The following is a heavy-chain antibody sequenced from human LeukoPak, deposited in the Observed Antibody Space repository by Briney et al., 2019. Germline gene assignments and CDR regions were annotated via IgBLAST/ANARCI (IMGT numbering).Heavy chain of an antibody. CDR2: INHSGST. CDR1: GGSFSGYY. D-gene: IGHD2-15*01. V-gene: IGHV4-34*01. J-gene: IGHJ4*02. CDR3: ARGKSSYFNFDY. Sequence: SETLSHTCAVYGGSFSGYYWSWIRQPPGKGLEWIGEINHSGSTNYNPSLKSRVTISVDTSKNQFSLKLSSVTAADTAVYYCARGKSSYFNFDYWGQGTLVTVSS.